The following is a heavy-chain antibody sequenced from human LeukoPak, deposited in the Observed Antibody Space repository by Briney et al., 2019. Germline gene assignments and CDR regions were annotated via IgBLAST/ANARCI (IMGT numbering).Heavy chain of an antibody. CDR1: GYTLTELS. D-gene: IGHD3-22*01. V-gene: IGHV1-24*01. J-gene: IGHJ4*02. CDR2: FDPEDGET. Sequence: ASVKVSCKVSGYTLTELSMHWVRQAPGKGLEWMGGFDPEDGETIYAQKFQGRVTMTEDTSTDTAYMELSSLRSEDTAVYYCATETYDSSGYYDPYFDYWGQGTLVTVSS. CDR3: ATETYDSSGYYDPYFDY.